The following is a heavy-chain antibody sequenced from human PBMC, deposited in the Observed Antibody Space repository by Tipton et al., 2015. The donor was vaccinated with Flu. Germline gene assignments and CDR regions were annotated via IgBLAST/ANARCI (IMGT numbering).Heavy chain of an antibody. V-gene: IGHV4-31*03. CDR3: ARVGAVTMVRGLAFDAFDI. D-gene: IGHD3-10*01. CDR1: GDSITIGDYY. CDR2: IYYSGST. Sequence: TLSLTCTVSGDSITIGDYYWSWIRQHPGKALEWIGHIYYSGSTHHNPSLKSRVTISLDKSKNQFSLNLSSVTAADTAVYYCARVGAVTMVRGLAFDAFDIWGLGTMVAVSS. J-gene: IGHJ3*02.